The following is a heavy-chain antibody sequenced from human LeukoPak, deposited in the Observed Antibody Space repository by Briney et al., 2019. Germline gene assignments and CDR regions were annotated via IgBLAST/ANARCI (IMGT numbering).Heavy chain of an antibody. D-gene: IGHD1-26*01. CDR1: GGSISSSSYY. Sequence: PSETLSLTCTVSGGSISSSSYYWGWIRQPPGKGLEWIGSIYYSGSTYYNPSLKSRVTISVDTSKNQFSLKLSSVTAADTAVYYCVRLLSGSYFLPHFDYWGQGTLVTVSS. CDR3: VRLLSGSYFLPHFDY. J-gene: IGHJ4*02. CDR2: IYYSGST. V-gene: IGHV4-39*01.